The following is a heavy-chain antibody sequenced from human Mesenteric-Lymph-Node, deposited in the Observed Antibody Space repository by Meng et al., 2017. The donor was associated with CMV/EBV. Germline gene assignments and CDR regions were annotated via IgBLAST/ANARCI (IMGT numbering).Heavy chain of an antibody. D-gene: IGHD2-2*02. Sequence: SVKVSCKASGGTFRNNTISWVRQAPGQGLEWMGGVIPMFGTADYAQKFQGRVTITTDESTSTAYMDLSSLRSEDTAFYYCARGPDIVVIPAAIRDSGWHFDLWGRGTLVTVSS. J-gene: IGHJ2*01. CDR3: ARGPDIVVIPAAIRDSGWHFDL. CDR1: GGTFRNNT. V-gene: IGHV1-69*05. CDR2: VIPMFGTA.